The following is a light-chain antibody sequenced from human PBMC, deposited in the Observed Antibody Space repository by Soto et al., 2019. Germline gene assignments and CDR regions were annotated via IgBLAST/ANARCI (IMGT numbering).Light chain of an antibody. CDR1: SSDIAGYNY. Sequence: QSALTQPASVSGSPGQSITISCTGTSSDIAGYNYVSWYQQHPGKAPKLIIYEVNNRPSGVSNRFSGSKSGNTASLTISGLQPEDEADYHCSSFTSNITPVVFGGGTKLTVL. CDR2: EVN. J-gene: IGLJ2*01. CDR3: SSFTSNITPVV. V-gene: IGLV2-14*01.